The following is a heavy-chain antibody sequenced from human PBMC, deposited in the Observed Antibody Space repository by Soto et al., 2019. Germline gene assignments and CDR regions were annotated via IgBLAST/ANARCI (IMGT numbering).Heavy chain of an antibody. J-gene: IGHJ5*02. CDR1: GFTFSSYA. D-gene: IGHD3-10*01. CDR2: ISGSGGST. Sequence: EVQLLESGGGLVQPGGSLRLSCAASGFTFSSYAMSWVRQAPGKGLEWVSAISGSGGSTYYADSVKGRFTISRDNSKNPLYLQMNSMRAEDTAVYYWAKDRSTYYLVPPFDPWGQGTLVTVSS. V-gene: IGHV3-23*01. CDR3: AKDRSTYYLVPPFDP.